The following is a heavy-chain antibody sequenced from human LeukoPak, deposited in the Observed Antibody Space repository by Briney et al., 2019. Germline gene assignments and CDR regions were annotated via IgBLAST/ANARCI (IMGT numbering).Heavy chain of an antibody. CDR2: ISSSSSTI. V-gene: IGHV3-48*01. CDR3: AKFWGAAGTLNYGMDV. D-gene: IGHD6-13*01. CDR1: GFTFSSYS. J-gene: IGHJ6*02. Sequence: GGSLRLSCAASGFTFSSYSMNWVRQAPGKGLEWVSYISSSSSTIYYADSVKGRFTISRDNSKNTLYLQMNSLRAEDTAVYYCAKFWGAAGTLNYGMDVWGQGTTVTVSS.